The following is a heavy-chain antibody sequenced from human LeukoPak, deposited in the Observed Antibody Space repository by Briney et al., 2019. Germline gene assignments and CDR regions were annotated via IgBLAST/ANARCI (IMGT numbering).Heavy chain of an antibody. D-gene: IGHD6-13*01. J-gene: IGHJ6*02. CDR3: ARDRAAAGYYGRDV. CDR1: GFTFSSYA. CDR2: ISSSGSTI. V-gene: IGHV3-48*04. Sequence: GGSLRLSCAASGFTFSSYAMSWVRLAPGKGLEWVSYISSSGSTIYYADSVKGRFTISRDNAKNSLYLQMNSLRAEDTAVYYCARDRAAAGYYGRDVGGRGTTVTVSS.